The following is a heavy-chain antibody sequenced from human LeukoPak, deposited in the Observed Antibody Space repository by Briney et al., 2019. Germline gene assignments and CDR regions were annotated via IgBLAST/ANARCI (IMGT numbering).Heavy chain of an antibody. Sequence: SETLSLTCAVYGGSFSNYYWSWIRQPPGKGLEWIGEINHSGSTNYNPSLKSRVTISVDTSKNQFSPKLSSVTAADTAVYYCARTHLGYCTNGVCYTNYYYYMDVWGKGTTVTVSS. CDR2: INHSGST. CDR1: GGSFSNYY. D-gene: IGHD2-8*01. J-gene: IGHJ6*03. CDR3: ARTHLGYCTNGVCYTNYYYYMDV. V-gene: IGHV4-34*01.